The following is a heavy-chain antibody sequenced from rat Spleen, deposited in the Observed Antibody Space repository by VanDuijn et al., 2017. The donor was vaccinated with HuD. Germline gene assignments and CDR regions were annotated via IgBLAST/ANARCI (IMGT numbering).Heavy chain of an antibody. V-gene: IGHV5-20*01. D-gene: IGHD1-6*01. CDR2: INYDGGNT. CDR3: TRDRILRSTGFDY. Sequence: EVQLVESGGGLVQPGRSLKLSCAASGFIFSDYYLAWVRQAPTRGLEWVASINYDGGNTYYRDSVKGRFSISRDNAKSSLYLQMDSLRSEDTATYYCTRDRILRSTGFDYWGQGVLVTVSS. CDR1: GFIFSDYY. J-gene: IGHJ2*01.